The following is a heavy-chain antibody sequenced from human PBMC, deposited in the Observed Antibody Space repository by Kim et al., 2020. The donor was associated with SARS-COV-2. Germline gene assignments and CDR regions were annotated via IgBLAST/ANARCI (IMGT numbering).Heavy chain of an antibody. D-gene: IGHD3-10*01. J-gene: IGHJ4*02. CDR3: ARDKASMVRGVTLYYFDY. Sequence: SETLSLTCTVSGGSISSGGYYWSWIRQHPGKGLEWIGYIYYSGSTYYNPSLKSRVTISVDTSKNQFSLKLSSVTAADTAVYYCARDKASMVRGVTLYYFDYWGQRTLVTVSS. CDR1: GGSISSGGYY. CDR2: IYYSGST. V-gene: IGHV4-31*03.